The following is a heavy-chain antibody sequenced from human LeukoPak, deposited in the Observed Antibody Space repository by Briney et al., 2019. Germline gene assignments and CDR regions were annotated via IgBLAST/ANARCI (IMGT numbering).Heavy chain of an antibody. Sequence: GGSLRLSCAASGFTFSSYGMHWVRQAPGKGLEWVAFIRYDGSNKYYADSVKGRFTISRDNSKNTLYLQMNSLRAEDTAVYYCAGDLTISLYGMDVWGQGTTVTVSS. CDR3: AGDLTISLYGMDV. CDR2: IRYDGSNK. J-gene: IGHJ6*02. D-gene: IGHD3-9*01. V-gene: IGHV3-30*02. CDR1: GFTFSSYG.